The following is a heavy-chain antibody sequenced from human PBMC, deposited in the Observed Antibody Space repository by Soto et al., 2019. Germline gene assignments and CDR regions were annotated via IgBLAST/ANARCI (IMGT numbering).Heavy chain of an antibody. CDR3: ARGGGATIFAPLDV. Sequence: SETLSLTCTVSGGSISSSSYYWGWIRQPPGKGLEWIGSIYYSGSTYYNPSLKSRVTISVDTSKNQFSLKLSSVTAADTAVYYCARGGGATIFAPLDVWGKGTTVTVSS. V-gene: IGHV4-39*01. D-gene: IGHD3-3*01. CDR2: IYYSGST. CDR1: GGSISSSSYY. J-gene: IGHJ6*04.